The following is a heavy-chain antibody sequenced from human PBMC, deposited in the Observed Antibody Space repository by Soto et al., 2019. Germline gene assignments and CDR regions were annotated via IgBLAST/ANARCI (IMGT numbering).Heavy chain of an antibody. D-gene: IGHD1-7*01. CDR2: VHPSRGTA. J-gene: IGHJ3*01. CDR1: GYTFINYF. V-gene: IGHV1-46*01. CDR3: ARPLIGNTVDL. Sequence: QAQLLQSGAEMKKPGAPVKVSCKASGYTFINYFIHWVRQAPGQGLEWIGIVHPSRGTADYAQKFKGRVTLTTDMSTRTVYMDLSNLRSEDTAVYYCARPLIGNTVDLWGQGTTVIVSS.